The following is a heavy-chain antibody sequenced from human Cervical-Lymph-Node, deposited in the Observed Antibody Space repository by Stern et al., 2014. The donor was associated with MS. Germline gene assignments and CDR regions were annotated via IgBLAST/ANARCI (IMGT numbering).Heavy chain of an antibody. CDR1: GFTFDDYA. Sequence: EVHLVESGGGLVQPGRSLRLSCAASGFTFDDYAMHWVRQAPGKGLEWVSGISWNSGSIGYADSGKGRFTISRDNAKNSLYLQMNSLRAEDTALYYCAKDLVSAAAGTFDYWGQGTLVTVSS. CDR2: ISWNSGSI. J-gene: IGHJ4*02. CDR3: AKDLVSAAAGTFDY. V-gene: IGHV3-9*01. D-gene: IGHD6-13*01.